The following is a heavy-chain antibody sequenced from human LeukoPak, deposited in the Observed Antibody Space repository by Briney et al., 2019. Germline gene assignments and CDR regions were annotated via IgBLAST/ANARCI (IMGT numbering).Heavy chain of an antibody. CDR3: AREAPSGYHYLGPLCPDY. J-gene: IGHJ4*02. Sequence: GASVKVSCKASGYTFTSYGISWVRQAPGQGLEWMGWISAYNGNTNYAQKLQGRVTMTTDTSTSTAYMELRSLRSDDTAVYYCAREAPSGYHYLGPLCPDYWGQGTLVTVSS. V-gene: IGHV1-18*01. D-gene: IGHD3-22*01. CDR2: ISAYNGNT. CDR1: GYTFTSYG.